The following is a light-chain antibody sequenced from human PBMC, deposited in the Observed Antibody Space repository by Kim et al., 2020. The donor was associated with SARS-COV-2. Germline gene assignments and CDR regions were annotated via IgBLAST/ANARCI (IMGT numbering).Light chain of an antibody. Sequence: EIVLTQSPGTLSLSPGERATLSCRASQTVTTNYLACYQQQPGDAPRLLICGASDRATGIPDRFSGSASGTDFTLTISRLEPEVLGVYYCQQYNSSPVTFGGGTKVDVK. V-gene: IGKV3-20*01. CDR2: GAS. J-gene: IGKJ4*01. CDR1: QTVTTNY. CDR3: QQYNSSPVT.